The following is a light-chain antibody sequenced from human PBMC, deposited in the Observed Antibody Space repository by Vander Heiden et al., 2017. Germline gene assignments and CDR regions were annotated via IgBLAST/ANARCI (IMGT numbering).Light chain of an antibody. V-gene: IGKV4-1*01. CDR2: WAS. CDR3: QQYYSTPFT. J-gene: IGKJ3*01. Sequence: DIVMTQSPDSLAVSLGERATINCKYSQSVLYSSNNKNYLAWYQQKPRQPPKLLIYWASTRESGVPDRFSGSGSGTDFTLTIRSLQAEDVAVYYCQQYYSTPFTFGPGTKVEIK. CDR1: QSVLYSSNNKNY.